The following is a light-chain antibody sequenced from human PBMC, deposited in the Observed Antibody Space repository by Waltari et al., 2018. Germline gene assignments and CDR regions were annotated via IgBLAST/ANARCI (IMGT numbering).Light chain of an antibody. CDR3: SSRDSSGNHVV. J-gene: IGLJ2*01. CDR1: SLRNYY. Sequence: SSELTQDPAVSVALGQTVRITCQGDSLRNYYASWYQQKPGQTTILVIYEKKNRPSGIPDRFSGSNSGNTASLTMSGAQAEDEADYYCSSRDSSGNHVVFGGGTKLTVL. CDR2: EKK. V-gene: IGLV3-19*01.